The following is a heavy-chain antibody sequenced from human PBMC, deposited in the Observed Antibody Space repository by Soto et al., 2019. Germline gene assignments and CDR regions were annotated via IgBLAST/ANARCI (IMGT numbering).Heavy chain of an antibody. CDR1: GLTFSSYW. D-gene: IGHD1-20*01. Sequence: GRSLRLSCERSGLTFSSYWMSWDRQAPGKGLEWVANIKQDGKEKYYVDSVKGRFTISRDNAKNSLYLQMNSLRAEDTAVYYCARLHTWNLPYFVYWGLGTLVTVSS. CDR2: IKQDGKEK. CDR3: ARLHTWNLPYFVY. V-gene: IGHV3-7*05. J-gene: IGHJ4*02.